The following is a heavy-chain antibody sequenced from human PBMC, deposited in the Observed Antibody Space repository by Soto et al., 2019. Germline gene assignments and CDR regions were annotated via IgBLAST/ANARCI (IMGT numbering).Heavy chain of an antibody. D-gene: IGHD3-3*01. V-gene: IGHV3-30-3*01. CDR2: ISYDGSNK. CDR1: GFTFSSYA. J-gene: IGHJ6*02. CDR3: ARAELRFLEWLLLRYGMDV. Sequence: QVQLVESGGGVVQPGRSLRLSYAASGFTFSSYAMHWVRQAPGKGLEWVAVISYDGSNKYYADSVKGRFTISRDNSKNTLYLQMNSLRAEDTAVYYCARAELRFLEWLLLRYGMDVWGQGTTVTVSS.